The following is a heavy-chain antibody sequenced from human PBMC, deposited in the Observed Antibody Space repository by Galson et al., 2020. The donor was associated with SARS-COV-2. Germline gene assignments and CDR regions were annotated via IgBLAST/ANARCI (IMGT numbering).Heavy chain of an antibody. J-gene: IGHJ3*02. CDR1: GGSIALSSYY. D-gene: IGHD5-12*01. V-gene: IGHV4-39*01. Sequence: SETLSLTCAVSGGSIALSSYYWGWVRQPPGKGLEWIGSVYHTGSTYYNPSLQSRVTISVDTSKNQFSLKLDSVTATDTAVYYCARSAGMATYGTFDIWGQGTMVAVSS. CDR2: VYHTGST. CDR3: ARSAGMATYGTFDI.